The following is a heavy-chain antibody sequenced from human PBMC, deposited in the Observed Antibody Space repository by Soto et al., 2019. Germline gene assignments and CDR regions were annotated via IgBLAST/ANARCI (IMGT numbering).Heavy chain of an antibody. V-gene: IGHV2-5*02. CDR1: GFSLTTRGVG. CDR2: IYWDDDK. CDR3: AHIPNYYQYDWFDP. J-gene: IGHJ5*02. D-gene: IGHD3-16*01. Sequence: QITLKKSGPTLVKPTQTLTLTCTFSGFSLTTRGVGVGWIRQPPGKALECLALIYWDDDKRYSPSLQSRLSITKVTSKNQVVLTMTNVDPVDTATYYCAHIPNYYQYDWFDPWGQGTLVSVSS.